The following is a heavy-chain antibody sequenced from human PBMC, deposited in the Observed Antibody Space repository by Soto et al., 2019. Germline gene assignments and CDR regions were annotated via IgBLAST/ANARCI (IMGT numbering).Heavy chain of an antibody. Sequence: ASVKVSCKASGYTFITSYYTHWVRQAPGQGLEWMGIINPTGTMTKYSERFQGRLTMTRDTSTSTDYMELSTLTSEDTAVYFCARDTGYDHDAFDIWGQGTMVTVSS. V-gene: IGHV1-46*01. CDR1: GYTFITSYY. CDR2: INPTGTMT. J-gene: IGHJ3*02. CDR3: ARDTGYDHDAFDI. D-gene: IGHD5-12*01.